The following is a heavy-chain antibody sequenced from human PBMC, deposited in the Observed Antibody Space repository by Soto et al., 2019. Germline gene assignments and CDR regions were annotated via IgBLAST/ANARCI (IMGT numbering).Heavy chain of an antibody. V-gene: IGHV3-23*01. J-gene: IGHJ3*02. CDR2: ISGSGGST. CDR3: ASMITFGGVIVMIDAFDI. Sequence: PGGSLRLSCAASGFTFSSEAMSWVRQAPGKGLEWVSAISGSGGSTYYADSVKGRFTISRDNSKNTLYLQMNSLRAEDTAVYYCASMITFGGVIVMIDAFDIWGQGTMVTVSS. D-gene: IGHD3-16*02. CDR1: GFTFSSEA.